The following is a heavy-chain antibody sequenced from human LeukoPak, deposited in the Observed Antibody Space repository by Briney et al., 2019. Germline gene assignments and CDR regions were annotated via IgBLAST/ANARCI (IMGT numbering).Heavy chain of an antibody. V-gene: IGHV4-4*07. J-gene: IGHJ3*02. Sequence: PSETLSLTCAVYGGSFSGYYWSWIRQPAGKGLEWIGRIYISGSTNYNASLKSRVTISIDTSKNQLSLKLSSVTAADTAVYYCAREPHSSGSYSGDAFDIWGQGTMVTVSS. CDR3: AREPHSSGSYSGDAFDI. CDR2: IYISGST. CDR1: GGSFSGYY. D-gene: IGHD1-26*01.